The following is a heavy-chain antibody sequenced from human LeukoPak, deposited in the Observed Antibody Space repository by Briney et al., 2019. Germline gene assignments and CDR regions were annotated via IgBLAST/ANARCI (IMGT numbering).Heavy chain of an antibody. CDR1: GFTFSSYS. CDR3: AKIPKGGYFDS. J-gene: IGHJ4*02. D-gene: IGHD2-2*01. Sequence: GGSLRLSCAASGFTFSSYSMNWVRQAPGKGLEWVSSISSSSSYIYYADSVKGRFTISRDNAKNSLYLQMNSLRAEDTAVYYCAKIPKGGYFDSWGQGTLVTVSS. CDR2: ISSSSSYI. V-gene: IGHV3-21*04.